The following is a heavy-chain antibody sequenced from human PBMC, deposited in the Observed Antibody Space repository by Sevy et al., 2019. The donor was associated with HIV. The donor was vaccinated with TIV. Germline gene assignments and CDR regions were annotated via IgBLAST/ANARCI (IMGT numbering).Heavy chain of an antibody. J-gene: IGHJ4*02. CDR2: ISSRSTYI. D-gene: IGHD5-12*01. Sequence: GGSLRLSCVGSEFTFNDDFMTWVRQAPGKGLEWVSSISSRSTYIYYADSVKGRFTISRDNAKKSLFLQMNTLRVEDTAVYYCLRGGGGYWGQETLVTVSS. V-gene: IGHV3-21*01. CDR1: EFTFNDDF. CDR3: LRGGGGY.